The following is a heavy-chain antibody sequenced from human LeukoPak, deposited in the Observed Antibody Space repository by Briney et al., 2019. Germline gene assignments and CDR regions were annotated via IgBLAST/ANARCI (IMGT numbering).Heavy chain of an antibody. D-gene: IGHD3-10*01. Sequence: ASVKVSCKASGYTFTRYYMHWVRQAPGQGLEWMGGINPNSGGTNYAQKFQGRVTMTRDTSITTAYMELTSLRSDDTAVYYCARDLFYSVSGTYYNVGRVFNYWGQGTLVTVSS. V-gene: IGHV1-2*02. CDR2: INPNSGGT. J-gene: IGHJ4*02. CDR1: GYTFTRYY. CDR3: ARDLFYSVSGTYYNVGRVFNY.